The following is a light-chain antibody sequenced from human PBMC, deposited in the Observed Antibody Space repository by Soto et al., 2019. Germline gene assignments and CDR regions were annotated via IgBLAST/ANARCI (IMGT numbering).Light chain of an antibody. Sequence: DIQMTQPPSTLSTSVGDRVTITCRASQSIGDWLAWFQQKPGKAPKLLIYDVSTLESGVPSRFSGSGSGTEFTLTISSLQPDDFATYYCQQHNSSPWTFGQGTKVEIK. CDR1: QSIGDW. CDR2: DVS. J-gene: IGKJ1*01. CDR3: QQHNSSPWT. V-gene: IGKV1-5*01.